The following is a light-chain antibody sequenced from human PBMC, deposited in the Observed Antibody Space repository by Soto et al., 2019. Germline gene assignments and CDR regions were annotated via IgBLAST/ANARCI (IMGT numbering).Light chain of an antibody. J-gene: IGLJ1*01. Sequence: QSVMTQPPSASGSPGQSVTISCTGTSSDVAGYDYVSWYQQHPGKAPKLMIYEVTIRPSGVSDRFSGSKSGNTASLTVSGLHAEDEADYYCSSYTGGNPSYVFGTGTKLTVL. CDR3: SSYTGGNPSYV. CDR2: EVT. CDR1: SSDVAGYDY. V-gene: IGLV2-8*01.